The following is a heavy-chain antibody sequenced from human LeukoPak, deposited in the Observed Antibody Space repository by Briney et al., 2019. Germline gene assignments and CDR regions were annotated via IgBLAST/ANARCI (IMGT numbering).Heavy chain of an antibody. J-gene: IGHJ4*02. CDR3: ARDARDFWSGYIDY. CDR1: GGSISSYY. V-gene: IGHV4-59*01. Sequence: PSETLSLTCTVSGGSISSYYWSWIRQPPGKGLEWIGYIYYSGSTNYNPSLKSRVTISVDTSKNQFSLKLSSVTAADTAVYYCARDARDFWSGYIDYWGQGTLVTVSS. CDR2: IYYSGST. D-gene: IGHD3-3*01.